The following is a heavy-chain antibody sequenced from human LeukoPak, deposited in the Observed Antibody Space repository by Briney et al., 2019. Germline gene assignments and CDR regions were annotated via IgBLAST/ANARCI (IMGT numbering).Heavy chain of an antibody. Sequence: SETLSLTCTVSGGSISSYYWSWIRQPPGKGLEWIGYIYYSGSTNYNPSLKSRVTISVDTSKNQFSLKLSSVTAADTAVYYCARGIAARMSGSTEWFDPWGQGTLVTVSS. CDR1: GGSISSYY. CDR3: ARGIAARMSGSTEWFDP. V-gene: IGHV4-59*01. CDR2: IYYSGST. D-gene: IGHD6-6*01. J-gene: IGHJ5*02.